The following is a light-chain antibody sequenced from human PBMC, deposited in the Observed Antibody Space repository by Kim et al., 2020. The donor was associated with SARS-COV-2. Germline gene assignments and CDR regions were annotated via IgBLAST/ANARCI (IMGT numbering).Light chain of an antibody. CDR3: ATWDESLSGYV. CDR1: RSNIGSHS. CDR2: SNN. V-gene: IGLV1-44*01. J-gene: IGLJ1*01. Sequence: GRRVTISGSGSRSNIGSHSVNWYQQLPGTAPKLLIRSNNQRPSGVPDRISGAKSGTSASLAISGLQSEDEADYYCATWDESLSGYVFGTGTKVTVL.